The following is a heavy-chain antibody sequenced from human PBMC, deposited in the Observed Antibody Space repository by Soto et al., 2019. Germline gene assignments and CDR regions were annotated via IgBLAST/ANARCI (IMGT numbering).Heavy chain of an antibody. Sequence: QVQLQESGPGLVKPSETLSLTCNVSGGSVSSGSYFWSWIRQPPGKGLEWIGYIYNSGNTKYNPSLKRRVTISAATSKNQFSRKLSSVTAADTAVYYCAREGRVATFDYWGQGSLVTVSS. CDR1: GGSVSSGSYF. CDR3: AREGRVATFDY. V-gene: IGHV4-61*01. D-gene: IGHD5-12*01. CDR2: IYNSGNT. J-gene: IGHJ4*02.